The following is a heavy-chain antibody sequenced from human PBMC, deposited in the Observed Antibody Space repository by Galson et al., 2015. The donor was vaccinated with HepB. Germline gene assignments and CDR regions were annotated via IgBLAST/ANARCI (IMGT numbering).Heavy chain of an antibody. CDR1: GFTFSDYW. D-gene: IGHD2-2*02. J-gene: IGHJ4*02. V-gene: IGHV3-74*01. CDR3: ASTNLRLYLSTTLH. Sequence: SLRLSCAASGFTFSDYWMHWVRQAPEKGLVWVSRIIGDGSSTSYADSVKGRFTISRDNAKNTLYMQMNSLRGEDTAVYYCASTNLRLYLSTTLHWGRGTLVTVSS. CDR2: IIGDGSST.